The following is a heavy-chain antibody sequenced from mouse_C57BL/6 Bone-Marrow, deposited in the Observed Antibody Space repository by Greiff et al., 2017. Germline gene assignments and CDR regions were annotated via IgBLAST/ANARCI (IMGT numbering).Heavy chain of an antibody. V-gene: IGHV1-15*01. CDR3: TRDYYYGTDYFDY. CDR1: GYTFTDYE. CDR2: IDPETGGT. Sequence: QVQLQQSGAELVRPGASVTLSCKASGYTFTDYEMHWVKQTPVHGLEWIGAIDPETGGTAYNQKFNGKAILTADKSSSTAYMELRSLTSEDSAVYYCTRDYYYGTDYFDYWGQGTTLTVSS. D-gene: IGHD1-1*01. J-gene: IGHJ2*01.